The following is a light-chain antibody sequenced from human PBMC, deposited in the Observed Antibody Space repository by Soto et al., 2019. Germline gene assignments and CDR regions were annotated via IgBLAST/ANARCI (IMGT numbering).Light chain of an antibody. V-gene: IGKV3-20*01. J-gene: IGKJ3*01. CDR3: QQYGTPLFT. CDR1: QSVTNNF. Sequence: IVLTQSPGTLSLSPGERATLSCGASQSVTNNFLAWYQQKPGQAPRLLIYCASSRYTGFPDRFSGSGYGTDFTLPISRLEPGDCAVDYCQQYGTPLFTFGPGTKVDI. CDR2: CAS.